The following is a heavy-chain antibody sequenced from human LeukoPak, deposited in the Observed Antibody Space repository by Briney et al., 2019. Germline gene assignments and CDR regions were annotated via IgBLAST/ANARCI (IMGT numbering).Heavy chain of an antibody. J-gene: IGHJ4*02. CDR2: IYSNGIT. CDR1: GGSIFGYY. V-gene: IGHV4-59*08. Sequence: SETLSLTCTVSGGSIFGYYFNWIRQAPGKGLEWIGYIYSNGITSYNPSLRSRGTMSIATSKNQFSLRLRSVTAADTAIYYCARHRSRHDYWGQGTLVTVSS. CDR3: ARHRSRHDY.